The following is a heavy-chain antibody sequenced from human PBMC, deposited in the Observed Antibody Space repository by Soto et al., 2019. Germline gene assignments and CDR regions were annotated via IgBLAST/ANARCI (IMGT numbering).Heavy chain of an antibody. J-gene: IGHJ5*02. V-gene: IGHV4-34*01. D-gene: IGHD3-9*01. CDR3: ARSPNIYSLTWLDP. CDR2: INHSGST. Sequence: SETLSVTCAVYGGSLSGYYWSWSRQPPGKGLEWIGEINHSGSTNYNPSLESRVTLSIDKSKNQFFLNLTSVTAADTAVYYCARSPNIYSLTWLDPWGQGILVTVSS. CDR1: GGSLSGYY.